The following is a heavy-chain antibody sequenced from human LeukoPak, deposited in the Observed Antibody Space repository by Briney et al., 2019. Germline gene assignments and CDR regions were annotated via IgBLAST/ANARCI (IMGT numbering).Heavy chain of an antibody. D-gene: IGHD3-22*01. V-gene: IGHV1-24*01. J-gene: IGHJ4*02. CDR3: ISGYEDY. CDR2: FDPEDGET. CDR1: GYTLTELS. Sequence: ASVKVSCKVSGYTLTELSMHWVRQAPGKGLEWMGGFDPEDGETIYAQKFQGRVTITADESTSTAYMELSSLRSEDTAVYYCISGYEDYWGQGTLVTVSS.